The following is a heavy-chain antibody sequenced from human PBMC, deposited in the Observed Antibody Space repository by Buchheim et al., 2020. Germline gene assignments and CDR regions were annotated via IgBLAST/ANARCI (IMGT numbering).Heavy chain of an antibody. CDR1: GFTFSDYY. J-gene: IGHJ4*02. V-gene: IGHV3-11*01. D-gene: IGHD1-1*01. CDR3: ARDLYKVYSNYFES. CDR2: ISNSGSSK. Sequence: QVQLVESGGGLVKPGGSLRLSCAASGFTFSDYYMSWIRQAPGKGLEWVSYISNSGSSKYYSASVKGRFTISRDNARNSLYLQMDSLRAEDTAVYYCARDLYKVYSNYFESWGQGSL.